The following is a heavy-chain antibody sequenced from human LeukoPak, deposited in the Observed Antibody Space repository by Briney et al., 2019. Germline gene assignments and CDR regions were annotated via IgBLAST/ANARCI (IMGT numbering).Heavy chain of an antibody. V-gene: IGHV1-2*02. J-gene: IGHJ4*02. CDR1: GYTFTGYY. CDR3: ARDRGITMIGCFDY. CDR2: INPNSGGT. D-gene: IGHD3-22*01. Sequence: ASVKVSCKASGYTFTGYYMHWVRQAPGQGLEWMGWINPNSGGTNYAQKFQGRVTMTRDTSISTAYMELSRLRSDDTAVYYCARDRGITMIGCFDYWGQGTLVTVSS.